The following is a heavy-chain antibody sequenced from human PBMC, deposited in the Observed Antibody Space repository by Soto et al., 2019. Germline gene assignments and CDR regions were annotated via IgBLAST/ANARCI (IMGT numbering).Heavy chain of an antibody. Sequence: ASVKVSCKASGYTFTSYAMHWVRQAPGQRLEWMGWINAGNGNTKYPQKFQGRVTITRDTSASTAYMELSSLRSEDTAVYYCARAMYYYDSSGYPIDYWGQGTLVTVSS. CDR3: ARAMYYYDSSGYPIDY. CDR1: GYTFTSYA. CDR2: INAGNGNT. J-gene: IGHJ4*02. D-gene: IGHD3-22*01. V-gene: IGHV1-3*01.